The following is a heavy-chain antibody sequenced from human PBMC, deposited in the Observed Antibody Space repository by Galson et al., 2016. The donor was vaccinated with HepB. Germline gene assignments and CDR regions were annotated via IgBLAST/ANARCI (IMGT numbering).Heavy chain of an antibody. V-gene: IGHV1-24*01. Sequence: SVKVSCKVSGYTLTELYMHWVRQAPEKGLEWMGGFDPKIGKTIYAQKFQGRVSMTEDTSTDTAYMELSSLRSEDTAVYYCTTIYNANYYWGQGTLVTVSS. CDR2: FDPKIGKT. CDR3: TTIYNANYY. J-gene: IGHJ4*02. CDR1: GYTLTELY. D-gene: IGHD5-24*01.